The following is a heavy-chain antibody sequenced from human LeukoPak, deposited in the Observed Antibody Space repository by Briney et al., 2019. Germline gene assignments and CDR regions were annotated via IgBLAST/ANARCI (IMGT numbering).Heavy chain of an antibody. J-gene: IGHJ4*02. D-gene: IGHD3-10*01. Sequence: GGSLRLSCAASGFTFDDYAMNWVRQAPGKGLEWVAGISYDGPNKYYADFVKGRFTVSRDNSKNTLYLQMNSLRPEDRAVYYCAKGMVPYGSGSLFDYWGQGTLVTVSS. CDR1: GFTFDDYA. V-gene: IGHV3-30*18. CDR3: AKGMVPYGSGSLFDY. CDR2: ISYDGPNK.